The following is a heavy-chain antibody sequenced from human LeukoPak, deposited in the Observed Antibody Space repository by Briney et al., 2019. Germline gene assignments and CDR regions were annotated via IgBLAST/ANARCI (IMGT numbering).Heavy chain of an antibody. J-gene: IGHJ4*02. V-gene: IGHV1-18*01. CDR1: GYTFSNYG. Sequence: ASVTVSCKASGYTFSNYGVTWVRQAPGQGLEWMGWISVHTGYTNYAQNFQGRVTMTTDTSTNTAYMELRSLTSDDTAVYFCARDGGYFDWPRPRPGKYYFDYWGQGTLVTVTS. CDR3: ARDGGYFDWPRPRPGKYYFDY. D-gene: IGHD3-9*01. CDR2: ISVHTGYT.